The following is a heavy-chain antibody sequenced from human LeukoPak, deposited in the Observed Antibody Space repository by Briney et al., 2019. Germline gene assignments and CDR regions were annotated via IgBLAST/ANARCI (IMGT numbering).Heavy chain of an antibody. J-gene: IGHJ6*02. CDR3: ARANPGMTPYYYGMDV. Sequence: GGSLRLSCAASGFTVSSNYMSWVRQAPGKGLEWVSVIYSCGSTYYAESVKGRFTISRDNSKNTLYLQMNSLRAEDTAVYYCARANPGMTPYYYGMDVWGQGTTVTVSS. D-gene: IGHD1-14*01. V-gene: IGHV3-66*01. CDR2: IYSCGST. CDR1: GFTVSSNY.